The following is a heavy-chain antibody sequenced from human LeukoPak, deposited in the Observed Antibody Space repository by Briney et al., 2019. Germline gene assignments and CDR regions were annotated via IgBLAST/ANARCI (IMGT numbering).Heavy chain of an antibody. J-gene: IGHJ4*02. CDR3: AKEPTVTRLLYYFDY. Sequence: GGSLRLSCAASGFTFSSYAMSWVRQAPGKGLEWVSTINGGVNTHYADSVGGRFTISRDNSKNTLFLQMNSLRDEDTAVYYCAKEPTVTRLLYYFDYWGQGTLVTVSS. D-gene: IGHD4-17*01. CDR1: GFTFSSYA. CDR2: INGGVNT. V-gene: IGHV3-23*01.